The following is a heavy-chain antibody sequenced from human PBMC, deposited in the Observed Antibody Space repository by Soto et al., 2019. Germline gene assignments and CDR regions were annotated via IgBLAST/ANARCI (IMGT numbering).Heavy chain of an antibody. J-gene: IGHJ6*03. D-gene: IGHD6-6*01. CDR2: IKSKTDGGTT. CDR1: GFTFSNAW. V-gene: IGHV3-15*01. CDR3: TTGILAARPSLYSYYMDV. Sequence: GESLKISCAASGFTFSNAWMSWVRQAPGKGLEWVGRIKSKTDGGTTDYAAPVKGRFTISRDDSKNTLYLQMNSLKTEDTAVYYCTTGILAARPSLYSYYMDVWGKGTTVTVSS.